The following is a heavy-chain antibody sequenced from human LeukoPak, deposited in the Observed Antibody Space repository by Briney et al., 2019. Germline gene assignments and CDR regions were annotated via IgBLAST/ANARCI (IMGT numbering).Heavy chain of an antibody. V-gene: IGHV1-18*01. D-gene: IGHD3-22*01. CDR1: GYTFTSYG. CDR3: ARTLTYYYDSSGYYPPLGY. CDR2: ISASNGNT. Sequence: GASVKVSCKASGYTFTSYGISWVRQAPGQGLEWMGWISASNGNTNYAQKLQGRVTMTTDTSTSTAYMELRSLRSDDTAVYYCARTLTYYYDSSGYYPPLGYWGQGTLVTVSS. J-gene: IGHJ4*02.